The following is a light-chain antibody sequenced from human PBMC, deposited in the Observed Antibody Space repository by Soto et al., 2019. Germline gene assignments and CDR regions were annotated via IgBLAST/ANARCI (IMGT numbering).Light chain of an antibody. J-gene: IGKJ3*01. Sequence: EIVLTQSPATLSLSPGERATLSCRASQSVGTYLAWYQQKPGQAPRLLIYHASNRATGIPARFSGSGSGTDFTLTISSLEPEDFAVYYCQQRSTLFTFGPGTKVDIK. V-gene: IGKV3-11*01. CDR2: HAS. CDR1: QSVGTY. CDR3: QQRSTLFT.